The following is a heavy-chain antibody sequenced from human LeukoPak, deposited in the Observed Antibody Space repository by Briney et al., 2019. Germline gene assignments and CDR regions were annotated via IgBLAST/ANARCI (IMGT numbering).Heavy chain of an antibody. Sequence: GGSLRLSCVVSGFTFNRCWMNWVRQAPGKGREWVAHINPDGRDTYYVDSVKGRFTIFRDNAQNSMYLQMNSLRVEDTAVYYCTSWGDTTAEYFQRWGQGTLVTVSS. D-gene: IGHD2-21*02. CDR2: INPDGRDT. CDR3: TSWGDTTAEYFQR. V-gene: IGHV3-7*01. J-gene: IGHJ1*01. CDR1: GFTFNRCW.